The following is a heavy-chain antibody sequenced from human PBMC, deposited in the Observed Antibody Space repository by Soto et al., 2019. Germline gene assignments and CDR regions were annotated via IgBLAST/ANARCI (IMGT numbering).Heavy chain of an antibody. V-gene: IGHV3-15*01. CDR1: GFTFSNPW. Sequence: GGSLRLSCAGSGFTFSNPWASWVRQAPGKGLEWVGHIKSKADGGTTDYAAPVKGRFTISRDDSKNTLYLQMNSLKTEDTAMYYCTTVTLWFHYWGQGTLVTVSS. D-gene: IGHD3-10*01. J-gene: IGHJ4*02. CDR2: IKSKADGGTT. CDR3: TTVTLWFHY.